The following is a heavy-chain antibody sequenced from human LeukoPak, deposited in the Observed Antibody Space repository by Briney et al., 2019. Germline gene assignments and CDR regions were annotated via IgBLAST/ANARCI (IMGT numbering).Heavy chain of an antibody. CDR2: ISRSSTTI. Sequence: GGSLRLSCAASGFTFSNYSMNWVRQAPGKGLEWVSYISRSSTTIYYADSVKGRFTISRDNAKNSLYLEMNSLRAEDTAVYYCAKDIGSYYDYWGQGILVTVSS. J-gene: IGHJ4*02. CDR3: AKDIGSYYDY. CDR1: GFTFSNYS. V-gene: IGHV3-48*01. D-gene: IGHD3-10*01.